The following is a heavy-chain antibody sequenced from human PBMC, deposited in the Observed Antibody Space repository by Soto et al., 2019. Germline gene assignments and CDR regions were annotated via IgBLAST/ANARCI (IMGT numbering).Heavy chain of an antibody. D-gene: IGHD4-4*01. J-gene: IGHJ4*02. CDR3: GRKDDSYFDY. Sequence: GASVKVSCKASGYTFNNYGISWVRQAPGQGLEWMGWISAYSGNTDYAQKLQGRVTMTTDTSTTPAYMELRSLRSDDTAVYYCGRKDDSYFDYWGQGTLVTVSS. CDR2: ISAYSGNT. V-gene: IGHV1-18*01. CDR1: GYTFNNYG.